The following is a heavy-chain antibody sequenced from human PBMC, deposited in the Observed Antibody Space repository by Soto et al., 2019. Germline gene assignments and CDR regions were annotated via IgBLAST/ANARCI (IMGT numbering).Heavy chain of an antibody. J-gene: IGHJ4*02. V-gene: IGHV1-69*05. CDR1: GGTFSSYA. Sequence: SVKVSCKASGGTFSSYAISWVRQAPGQGLEWMGGIIPIFGTANYAQKFHGRLTLTTDTAASTAYMELEVLRSADTALYFCAREATVLIPAAQPSHFDSWGQGTLVTVSS. CDR2: IIPIFGTA. CDR3: AREATVLIPAAQPSHFDS. D-gene: IGHD2-2*01.